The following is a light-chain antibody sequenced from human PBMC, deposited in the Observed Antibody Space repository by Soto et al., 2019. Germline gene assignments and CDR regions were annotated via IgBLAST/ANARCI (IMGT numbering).Light chain of an antibody. CDR3: SSYTSSTTLV. CDR2: DVS. V-gene: IGLV2-14*01. Sequence: QSVLTQPASVSGSPGQSITIPCTGTSSDVGGYNFVSWYQQHPGKAPKLMIYDVSDRPSGVSNRFSASKSGNTASLTISGLQAEDEADYYCSSYTSSTTLVFGTGTKVTVL. CDR1: SSDVGGYNF. J-gene: IGLJ1*01.